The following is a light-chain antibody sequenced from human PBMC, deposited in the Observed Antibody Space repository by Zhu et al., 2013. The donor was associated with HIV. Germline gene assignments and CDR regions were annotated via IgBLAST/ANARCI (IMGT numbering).Light chain of an antibody. CDR2: GAS. V-gene: IGKV3-20*01. CDR1: QSVSSY. J-gene: IGKJ1*01. CDR3: QQYGSSPRT. Sequence: EIVMTQSPATLSVSPGERVTLSCRASQSVSSYFAWYQQKPGLAPRLIIFGASSRATGIPDRFSGSGSGTDFTLTISRLEPEDFGVYSCQQYGSSPRTFGQGTKVEIK.